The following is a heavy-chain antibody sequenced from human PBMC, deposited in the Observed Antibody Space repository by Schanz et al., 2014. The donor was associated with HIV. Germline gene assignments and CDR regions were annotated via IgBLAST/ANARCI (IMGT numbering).Heavy chain of an antibody. Sequence: QVRLVESGGGVVRPGRSLRLSCAASGFTFDGYGMHWVRQAPGKGLEWVAVISYDGRNKYYADSVKGRFTISRDNSKNTLYLQVKSLRAEDTAVYYCARDLNVGRHFDHWGQGTLVTVSS. CDR2: ISYDGRNK. CDR3: ARDLNVGRHFDH. J-gene: IGHJ4*02. V-gene: IGHV3-30*03. CDR1: GFTFDGYG. D-gene: IGHD1-26*01.